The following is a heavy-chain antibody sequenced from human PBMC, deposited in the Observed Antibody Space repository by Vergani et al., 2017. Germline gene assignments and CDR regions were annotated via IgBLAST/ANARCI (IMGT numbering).Heavy chain of an antibody. CDR1: GYTFTGYY. CDR3: AGGGIRFLDWLSNRYYMDV. V-gene: IGHV1-2*02. CDR2: INPNSGGT. J-gene: IGHJ6*03. Sequence: QVQLVQSGAEVKKPGASVKVSCKASGYTFTGYYMHWVRQAPGQGLEWMGWINPNSGGTNYARKFQGRVTMTRDTSISTAYMELSRLRSDDTAVYYCAGGGIRFLDWLSNRYYMDVWGKXP. D-gene: IGHD3-3*01.